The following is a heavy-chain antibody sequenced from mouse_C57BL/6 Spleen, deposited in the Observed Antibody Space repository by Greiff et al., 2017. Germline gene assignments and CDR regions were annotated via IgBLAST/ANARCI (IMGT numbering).Heavy chain of an antibody. CDR1: GYTFASYW. Sequence: QVQLQQPGAELVKPGASVKLSCKASGYTFASYWMHWVKQRPGQGLEWIGMIHPNSGSTNYNEKFKSKATLTVDKSSSTAYMQLSSLTSEDSAVYYCARKRGNYGNSDYFDYWGQGTTLTVSS. CDR2: IHPNSGST. D-gene: IGHD2-1*01. V-gene: IGHV1-64*01. J-gene: IGHJ2*01. CDR3: ARKRGNYGNSDYFDY.